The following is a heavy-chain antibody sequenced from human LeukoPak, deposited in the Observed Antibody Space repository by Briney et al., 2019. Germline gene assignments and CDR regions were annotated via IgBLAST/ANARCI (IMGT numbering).Heavy chain of an antibody. J-gene: IGHJ4*02. CDR3: AREGGLIAVANYFDY. CDR1: GGSFSGYY. Sequence: SETLSLTCAVYGGSFSGYYWSWIRQPPGKGLEWIGEINHSGSTNYSPSLKSRVTISVDTSKNQFSLKLSSVTAADTAVYYCAREGGLIAVANYFDYWGQGTLVTVSS. CDR2: INHSGST. V-gene: IGHV4-34*01. D-gene: IGHD6-19*01.